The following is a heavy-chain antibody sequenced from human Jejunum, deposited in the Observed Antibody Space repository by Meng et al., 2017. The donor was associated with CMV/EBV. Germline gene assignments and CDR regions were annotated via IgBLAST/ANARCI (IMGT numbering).Heavy chain of an antibody. CDR2: SGNGGDT. V-gene: IGHV4-4*07. Sequence: VQLQESGPGLWKPPEPRSLPCTGSGDSISTPSWGWIRQPAGRGLEWIGRSGNGGDTYYNPSLNSRVTVSIDTSKNQFSLTLTSVTAADTAVYYCARDSQGRDPWYFDLWGPGTLVTVSS. J-gene: IGHJ2*01. CDR1: GDSISTPS. CDR3: ARDSQGRDPWYFDL.